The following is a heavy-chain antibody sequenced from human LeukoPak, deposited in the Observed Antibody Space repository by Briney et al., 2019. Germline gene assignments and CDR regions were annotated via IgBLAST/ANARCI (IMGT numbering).Heavy chain of an antibody. CDR1: GGSISSGDYY. J-gene: IGHJ3*02. CDR2: IYYSGST. CDR3: ASSRRYYYDSSGYYAFDI. V-gene: IGHV4-30-4*08. D-gene: IGHD3-22*01. Sequence: SEALSLTCTVSGGSISSGDYYWSWIRQPPGKGLEWIGYIYYSGSTYYNPSLKSRVTISVDTSKNQFSLKLSSVTAADTAVYYCASSRRYYYDSSGYYAFDIWGQGTMVTVSS.